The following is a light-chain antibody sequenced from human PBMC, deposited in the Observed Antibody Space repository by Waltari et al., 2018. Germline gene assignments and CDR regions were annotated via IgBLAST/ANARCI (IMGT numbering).Light chain of an antibody. Sequence: QAGLTQPPSVSRGLRQTATLPCTGNSNNVGNQGAAWLQQHQGHPPKLQSYRNNNRPPGISERFSASRSGNTASLTITGLQPEDEADYYCSTLDSSLTVFETGTKVTVL. J-gene: IGLJ1*01. V-gene: IGLV10-54*02. CDR2: RNN. CDR1: SNNVGNQG. CDR3: STLDSSLTV.